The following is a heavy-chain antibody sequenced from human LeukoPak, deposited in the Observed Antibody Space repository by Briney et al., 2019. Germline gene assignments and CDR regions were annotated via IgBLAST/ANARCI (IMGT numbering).Heavy chain of an antibody. J-gene: IGHJ6*02. V-gene: IGHV1-18*04. Sequence: ASVKISCKGSGYTLTNHAFSWVRQAPGQGLEWVGWITADNGNTNHAQKIQGRVSLTTDTSTSTAYMELRSLRSDDTAVYYCASGEVGVVYRVGGRYYYYCHAMDVWGQGTTVTVSS. D-gene: IGHD2-15*01. CDR1: GYTLTNHA. CDR3: ASGEVGVVYRVGGRYYYYCHAMDV. CDR2: ITADNGNT.